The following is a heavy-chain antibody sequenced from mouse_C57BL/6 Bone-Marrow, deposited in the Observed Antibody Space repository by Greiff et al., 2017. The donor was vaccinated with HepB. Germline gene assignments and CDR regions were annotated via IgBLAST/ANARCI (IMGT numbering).Heavy chain of an antibody. CDR3: ARGGYSKPYAMDY. CDR1: GYAFTNYL. Sequence: VQLQQSGAELVRPGTSVKVSCKASGYAFTNYLIEWVKQRPGQGLEWIGVINPGSGGTNYNEKFKGKATLTEDKSSSTAYMQLSSLTSEDSAVYFCARGGYSKPYAMDYWGQGTSVTVSS. J-gene: IGHJ4*01. CDR2: INPGSGGT. V-gene: IGHV1-54*01. D-gene: IGHD2-5*01.